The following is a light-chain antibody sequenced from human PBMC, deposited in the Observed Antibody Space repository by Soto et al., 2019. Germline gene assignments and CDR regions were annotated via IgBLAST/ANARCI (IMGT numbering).Light chain of an antibody. Sequence: EIQMTQSPSSLSASAGDRVTITCRASQGIANYLAWYQQKPGKVPKLLIYAASTLQSGVPSRFSGSGSGTDFTLTISSLQPEDVATYYCQKYNSAPRMFGQGTKVDIK. J-gene: IGKJ1*01. CDR3: QKYNSAPRM. CDR1: QGIANY. CDR2: AAS. V-gene: IGKV1-27*01.